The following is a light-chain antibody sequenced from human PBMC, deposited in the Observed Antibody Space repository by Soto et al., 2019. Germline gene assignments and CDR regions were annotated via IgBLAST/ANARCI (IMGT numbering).Light chain of an antibody. J-gene: IGKJ1*01. CDR1: QSISNY. Sequence: DLQMNQSPSSLSASVGDRVTITCRASQSISNYLNWYQQKPGKAPKLLMFAASSLQSGVPSRFSGGGSGTDLTLTISSLQPEDFATYYCQQSYSTPRTFGQGTKVEIK. CDR2: AAS. V-gene: IGKV1-39*01. CDR3: QQSYSTPRT.